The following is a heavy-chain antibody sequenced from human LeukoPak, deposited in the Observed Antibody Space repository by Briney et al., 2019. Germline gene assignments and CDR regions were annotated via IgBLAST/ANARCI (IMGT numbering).Heavy chain of an antibody. CDR2: INPNSGGT. CDR1: GYAVTGGY. J-gene: IGHJ4*02. Sequence: ASVNDSCNASGYAVTGGYIHWVRRATGQGLEWMGWINPNSGGTNYAQKFQGRVTMTRDTSISTAYMELSRLRSDDTAVYYCAREDCSSTSCYLVSGYFDYWGQGTLVTVSS. D-gene: IGHD2-2*01. V-gene: IGHV1-2*02. CDR3: AREDCSSTSCYLVSGYFDY.